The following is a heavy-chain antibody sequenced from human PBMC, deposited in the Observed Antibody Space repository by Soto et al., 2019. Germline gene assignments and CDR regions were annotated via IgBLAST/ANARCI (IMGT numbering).Heavy chain of an antibody. J-gene: IGHJ6*02. D-gene: IGHD2-2*01. CDR3: ARLRPPRYCSSTSCPRKDYYGMDV. Sequence: SETLSLTCAVYGGSFSGYYWSWIRQPPGKGLEWIGEINHSGSTNYNPSLKSRVTLSVDTSKNQFSLKLSSVTAADTAVYYCARLRPPRYCSSTSCPRKDYYGMDVWGQGTTVTVSS. V-gene: IGHV4-34*01. CDR2: INHSGST. CDR1: GGSFSGYY.